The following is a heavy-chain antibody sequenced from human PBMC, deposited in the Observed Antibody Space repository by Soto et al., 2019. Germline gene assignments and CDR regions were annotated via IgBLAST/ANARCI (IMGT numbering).Heavy chain of an antibody. V-gene: IGHV1-18*04. D-gene: IGHD2-8*01. J-gene: IGHJ6*02. CDR2: ISAYNGNT. CDR3: ARDSGQWTYYYGMDV. CDR1: GYTFTSYG. Sequence: ASVQVSCKASGYTFTSYGISWVRQAPGQGLEWMGWISAYNGNTNYAQKLQGRVTMTTDTSTSTAYMELRSLRSDDTAVYYCARDSGQWTYYYGMDVWGQGTTVTVSS.